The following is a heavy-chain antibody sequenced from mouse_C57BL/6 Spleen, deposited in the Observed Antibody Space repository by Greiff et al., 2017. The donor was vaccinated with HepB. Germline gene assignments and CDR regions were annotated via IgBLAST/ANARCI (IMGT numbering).Heavy chain of an antibody. D-gene: IGHD1-1*01. CDR1: GYTFTSYW. CDR2: IYPSDSET. J-gene: IGHJ2*01. Sequence: QVQLQQPGAELVRPGSSVKLSCKASGYTFTSYWMDWVKQRPGQGLEWIGNIYPSDSETHYNQKFKDKATLTVDKSSSTAYMQLSSLTSVDSAVYYCARGYYGSSFFDYWGQGTTLTVSS. CDR3: ARGYYGSSFFDY. V-gene: IGHV1-61*01.